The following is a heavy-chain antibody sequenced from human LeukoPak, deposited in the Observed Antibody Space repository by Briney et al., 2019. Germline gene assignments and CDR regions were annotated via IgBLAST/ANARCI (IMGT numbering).Heavy chain of an antibody. CDR2: IYYSGST. CDR1: GGSISSGGYS. Sequence: SETLSLTCAVSGGSISSGGYSWSWIRQPPGKGLEWIGYIYYSGSTYYNPSLKSRVTISVDTSKNQFSLKLSSVTAADTALYYCARGVTNYNWFDPWGQGTPVTVSS. V-gene: IGHV4-30-4*07. D-gene: IGHD1-7*01. CDR3: ARGVTNYNWFDP. J-gene: IGHJ5*02.